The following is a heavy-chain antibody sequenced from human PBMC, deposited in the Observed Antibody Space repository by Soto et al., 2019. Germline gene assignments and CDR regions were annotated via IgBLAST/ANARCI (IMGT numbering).Heavy chain of an antibody. J-gene: IGHJ4*02. V-gene: IGHV6-1*01. Sequence: PSQTLSLSCGIAGDSVSSNSATWNFLMEGQSRGLEWLGRTYYRSKWYNDYAVSVESRITINPDTSKNHFSLQLNFVTPEDTAVYFCARGEQYSGRIFDYWGQGTLVTVSS. D-gene: IGHD1-26*01. CDR2: TYYRSKWYN. CDR1: GDSVSSNSAT. CDR3: ARGEQYSGRIFDY.